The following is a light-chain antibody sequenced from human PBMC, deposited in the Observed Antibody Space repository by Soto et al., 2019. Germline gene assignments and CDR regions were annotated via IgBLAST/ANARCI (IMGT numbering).Light chain of an antibody. CDR1: ESLFTAGHNY. V-gene: IGKV2-28*01. Sequence: DIVLTQSPLSLPVTPGEPASIYCRSSESLFTAGHNYLDWYVQKPGQSPQLLIYLGSHRASGVHDRFSGSGSGTDFTLKISRVEAEDVGVYYCMQALQTPLTFGGGTKVEI. CDR2: LGS. J-gene: IGKJ4*01. CDR3: MQALQTPLT.